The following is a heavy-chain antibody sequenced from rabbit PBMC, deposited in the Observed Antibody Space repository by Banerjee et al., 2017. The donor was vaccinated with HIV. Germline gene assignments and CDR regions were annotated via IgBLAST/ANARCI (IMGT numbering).Heavy chain of an antibody. CDR3: ARSIYASSSGYPNYFNL. D-gene: IGHD1-1*01. CDR1: GFIFSSYS. CDR2: IDPVFGST. Sequence: QSLEESGGDLVKPGASLTLTCTASGFIFSSYSMSWVRQAPGKGLEWIGYIDPVFGSTYYASWVNGRFTISSHNAQNTLYLQLNSLTAADTATYFCARSIYASSSGYPNYFNLWGPGTLVT. V-gene: IGHV1S7*01. J-gene: IGHJ4*01.